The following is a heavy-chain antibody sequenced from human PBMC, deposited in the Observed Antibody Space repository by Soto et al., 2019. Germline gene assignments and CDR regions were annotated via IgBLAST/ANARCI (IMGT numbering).Heavy chain of an antibody. CDR1: GFTFGSYA. Sequence: LRLSCAASGFTFGSYAMSWVRQAPGKGLEWVAAISGRGGSTYYADSVKGRFTISRDNSKSTLYLQMNSLRAEDTAVYYCAKDGMWVPSNIVVVPAAIPPPTFDLWGQGTMVTVS. D-gene: IGHD2-2*01. V-gene: IGHV3-23*01. CDR3: AKDGMWVPSNIVVVPAAIPPPTFDL. CDR2: ISGRGGST. J-gene: IGHJ3*01.